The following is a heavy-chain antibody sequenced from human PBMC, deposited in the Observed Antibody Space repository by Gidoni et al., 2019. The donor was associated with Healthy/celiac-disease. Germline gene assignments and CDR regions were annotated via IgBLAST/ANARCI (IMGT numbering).Heavy chain of an antibody. J-gene: IGHJ4*02. CDR1: GFTFSSYG. Sequence: QVQLVESGGGVVQPGRSLRLSCAASGFTFSSYGMHWVRQAPGKGLEWVAVISYDVSNKYYADSVKGRFTISRDNSKNTLYLQMNSLIAEDTAVYYCAKVIVGATGDDYWGQGTLVTVSS. V-gene: IGHV3-30*18. CDR3: AKVIVGATGDDY. CDR2: ISYDVSNK. D-gene: IGHD1-26*01.